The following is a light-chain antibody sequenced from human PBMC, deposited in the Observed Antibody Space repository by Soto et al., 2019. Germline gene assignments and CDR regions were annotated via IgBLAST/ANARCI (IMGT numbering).Light chain of an antibody. V-gene: IGKV3D-15*01. CDR3: QQYNNWPPWT. J-gene: IGKJ1*01. CDR2: GAS. Sequence: EIVMTQSPATLSVSPGERDTLSCRASQSVSSNLAWYQQKPGQAPRLLIYGASIRATGIPARFSGSGSGTEFTLTISSLQSEDFAVYYCQQYNNWPPWTFGQGTKVDIK. CDR1: QSVSSN.